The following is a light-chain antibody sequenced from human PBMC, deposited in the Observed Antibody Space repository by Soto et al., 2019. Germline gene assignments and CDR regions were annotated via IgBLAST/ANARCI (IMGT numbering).Light chain of an antibody. J-gene: IGKJ2*01. Sequence: EIVMTQSPATLSVSPGERATLSCRASQRVSSNLAWYQQKPGQAPRLLIYGASTRATGIPARFSGSGSGTEFTRNISSLHSEDSAVYYCQQYNNWSPLYTFSQGTKLEIK. CDR1: QRVSSN. V-gene: IGKV3-15*01. CDR2: GAS. CDR3: QQYNNWSPLYT.